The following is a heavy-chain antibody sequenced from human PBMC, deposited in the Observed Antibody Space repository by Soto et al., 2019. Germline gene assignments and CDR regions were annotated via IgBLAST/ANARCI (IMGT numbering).Heavy chain of an antibody. CDR2: IVVGSGNT. CDR1: GFTFTSSA. Sequence: SVKVSCKASGFTFTSSAMQWVRQARGQRLEWIGWIVVGSGNTNYAQKFQERVTITRDMSTSTAYMELSSLRSEDTAVYYCAADPFYYYDSSRPRDNWFAPWVQGTLVTVSS. D-gene: IGHD3-22*01. CDR3: AADPFYYYDSSRPRDNWFAP. J-gene: IGHJ5*02. V-gene: IGHV1-58*02.